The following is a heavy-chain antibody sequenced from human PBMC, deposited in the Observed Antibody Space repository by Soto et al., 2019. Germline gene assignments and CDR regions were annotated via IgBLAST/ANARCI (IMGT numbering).Heavy chain of an antibody. CDR3: ARDQFSLELRRLDDAFDI. J-gene: IGHJ3*02. Sequence: PSQTLSLTCAISGDSVSSNSAAWNWIRQSPSRSLEWLGRTYYRSKWYNDYAVSVKSRITVNPDTSKNQFSLQLNSVTPEDTAVYYCARDQFSLELRRLDDAFDIWGQGTMVTVSS. CDR2: TYYRSKWYN. CDR1: GDSVSSNSAA. V-gene: IGHV6-1*01. D-gene: IGHD1-7*01.